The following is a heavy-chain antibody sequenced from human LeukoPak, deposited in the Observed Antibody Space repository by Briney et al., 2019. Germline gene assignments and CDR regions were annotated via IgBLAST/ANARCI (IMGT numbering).Heavy chain of an antibody. CDR2: IIPILGIA. Sequence: SVKVSCKASRGTFSSYAISWVRQAPGQGLEWMGRIIPILGIANYAQKFQGRVTITADKSTSTAYMELSSLRSEDTAVYYCARTEGYCSSTSCPYYYYGMDVWGQGTTVTVSS. CDR1: RGTFSSYA. J-gene: IGHJ6*02. V-gene: IGHV1-69*04. CDR3: ARTEGYCSSTSCPYYYYGMDV. D-gene: IGHD2-2*01.